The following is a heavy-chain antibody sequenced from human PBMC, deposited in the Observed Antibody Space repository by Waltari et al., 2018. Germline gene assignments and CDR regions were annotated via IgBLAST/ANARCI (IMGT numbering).Heavy chain of an antibody. J-gene: IGHJ4*02. CDR3: ATPYYDSSGYTLGY. CDR1: GFPFRSYA. V-gene: IGHV3-23*03. Sequence: EVQLLESGGGLVQPGGSLRFSCAASGFPFRSYAMSWVRQAPGKGLEWVSVIYSGGSTYYADSVKGRFTISRDNSKNTLYLQMNSLRAEDTAVYYCATPYYDSSGYTLGYWGQGTLVTVSS. D-gene: IGHD3-22*01. CDR2: IYSGGST.